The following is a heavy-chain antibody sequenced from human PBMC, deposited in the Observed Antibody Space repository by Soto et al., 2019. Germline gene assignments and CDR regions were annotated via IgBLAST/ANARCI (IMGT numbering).Heavy chain of an antibody. CDR1: GGSFSGYY. CDR3: ARKYPNYSSGPLGYFDY. V-gene: IGHV4-34*01. CDR2: INHSGST. Sequence: SETLSLTCAVYGGSFSGYYWSWIRQPPGKGLEWIGEINHSGSTNYNPSLKSRVTISVDTSKNQFSLKLSSVTAADTAVYYCARKYPNYSSGPLGYFDYWGQGTLVTVSS. J-gene: IGHJ4*02. D-gene: IGHD6-19*01.